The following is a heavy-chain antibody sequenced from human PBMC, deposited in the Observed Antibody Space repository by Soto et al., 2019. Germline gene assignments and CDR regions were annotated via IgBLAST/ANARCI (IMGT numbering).Heavy chain of an antibody. D-gene: IGHD5-12*01. CDR3: ARGRYSGYDYYFDY. V-gene: IGHV3-7*04. Sequence: GGSLRLSCAASGFTFSSYWMSWVRQAPGKGLEWVANIKQDGSEKYYVDSVKGRFTISRDNAKNSLYLQMNSLRAEDTAVYYCARGRYSGYDYYFDYWGQGTLVTVSS. J-gene: IGHJ4*02. CDR1: GFTFSSYW. CDR2: IKQDGSEK.